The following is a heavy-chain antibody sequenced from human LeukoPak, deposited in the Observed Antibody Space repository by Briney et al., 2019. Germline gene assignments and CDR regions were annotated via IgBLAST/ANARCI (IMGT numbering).Heavy chain of an antibody. CDR1: GFTFSSYA. V-gene: IGHV3-23*01. J-gene: IGHJ4*02. CDR3: VKVSTVVTHFDY. CDR2: ISGSGGST. D-gene: IGHD4-23*01. Sequence: PGGSLRLSCAASGFTFSSYAMSWVRQAPGKGLEWVSAISGSGGSTYYADSVKGRFTISRDNSKNTLYLQMNSLRAEDTAVYYCVKVSTVVTHFDYWGQGTLVTVSS.